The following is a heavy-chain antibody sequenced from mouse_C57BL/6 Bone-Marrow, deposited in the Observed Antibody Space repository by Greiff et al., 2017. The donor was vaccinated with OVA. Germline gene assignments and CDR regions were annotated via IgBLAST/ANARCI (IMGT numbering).Heavy chain of an antibody. CDR3: TTGSGYDFDY. Sequence: VHVKQSGAELVRPGASVKLSCTASGFNITDYYMHWVKQRPEQGLEWIGRIDPEDGDTEYAPKFQGKATMTADTSSNTAYLQLSSLTSEDTAVYYCTTGSGYDFDYWGRGTTLTVSS. CDR2: IDPEDGDT. CDR1: GFNITDYY. D-gene: IGHD3-2*02. V-gene: IGHV14-1*01. J-gene: IGHJ2*01.